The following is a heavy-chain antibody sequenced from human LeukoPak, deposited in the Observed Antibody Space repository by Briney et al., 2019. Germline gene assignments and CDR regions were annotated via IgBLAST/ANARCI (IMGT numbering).Heavy chain of an antibody. CDR2: ISYDGSNK. J-gene: IGHJ5*02. CDR1: GSTFSSYA. D-gene: IGHD6-13*01. V-gene: IGHV3-30-3*01. Sequence: GRSLRLSCAASGSTFSSYAMHWVRQAPGKGLEWVAVISYDGSNKYYADSVKGRFTISRDNSKNTLYLQMNSLRAEDTAVYYCAGESGVPGIAAAGSWFDPWGQGTLVTVSS. CDR3: AGESGVPGIAAAGSWFDP.